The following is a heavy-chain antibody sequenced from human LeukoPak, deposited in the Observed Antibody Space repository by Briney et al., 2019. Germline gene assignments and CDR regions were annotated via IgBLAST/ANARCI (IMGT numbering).Heavy chain of an antibody. CDR3: ARVYSGSYGRFDP. J-gene: IGHJ5*02. Sequence: SETLSLTCTVSGGSISSYYWSWIRQPPGKGLEWMGYIYYSGSTNSNPSLKSRVTISVDTSKNPFSLKLSSVTAADTAVYYCARVYSGSYGRFDPWGQGTLVTVSS. D-gene: IGHD1-26*01. CDR1: GGSISSYY. CDR2: IYYSGST. V-gene: IGHV4-59*01.